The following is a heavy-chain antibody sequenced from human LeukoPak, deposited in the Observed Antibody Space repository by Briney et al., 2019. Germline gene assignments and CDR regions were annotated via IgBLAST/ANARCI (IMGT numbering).Heavy chain of an antibody. V-gene: IGHV3-48*03. Sequence: GGSLRLSCAASGFTFSSYEMNWVRQAPGKGLEWVSYISSSGCTIYYADSVKGRFTISRDNAKNSLYLQMNSLRAEDTAVYYCAKVVVVPAAILKIPEDAFDIWGQGTMVTVSS. J-gene: IGHJ3*02. CDR1: GFTFSSYE. D-gene: IGHD2-2*01. CDR2: ISSSGCTI. CDR3: AKVVVVPAAILKIPEDAFDI.